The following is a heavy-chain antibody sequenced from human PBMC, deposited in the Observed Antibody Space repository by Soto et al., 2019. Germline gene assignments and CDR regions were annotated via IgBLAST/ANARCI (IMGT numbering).Heavy chain of an antibody. CDR3: AGDGVRNGAYNGWLDP. Sequence: HPRGSLRRSCAASGFSFSSYWMTWVRQAPGKGLEWVANIKQDGREKYYVASVKGRFTISRDNAKNLVYLQMDSLTPDDTAVYFCAGDGVRNGAYNGWLDPCRKGPLVTAS. D-gene: IGHD3-16*01. CDR1: GFSFSSYW. J-gene: IGHJ5*02. CDR2: IKQDGREK. V-gene: IGHV3-7*03.